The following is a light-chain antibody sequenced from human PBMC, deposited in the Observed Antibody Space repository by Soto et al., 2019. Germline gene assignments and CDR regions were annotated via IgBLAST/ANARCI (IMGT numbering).Light chain of an antibody. CDR2: EVS. V-gene: IGLV2-14*01. CDR1: SSDVGGYNY. Sequence: LTQPASVSGSPGQSITISCTGTSSDVGGYNYVSWYQQHPGKAPKLMIYEVSNRPSGVSNRFSGSKSGNTASLTISGLQAEDEADSYCSSYTSSSTLFVFGTGTKVTVL. CDR3: SSYTSSSTLFV. J-gene: IGLJ1*01.